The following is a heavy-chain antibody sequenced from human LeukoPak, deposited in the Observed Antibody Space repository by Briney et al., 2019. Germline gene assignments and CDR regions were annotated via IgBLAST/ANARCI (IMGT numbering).Heavy chain of an antibody. Sequence: GGSLRLSCAASGFILSNHWMTWVRQAPGKGPEWVANMNKDGSEKYYVDSVKGRFTISRDNAKNSLYLQMNSLRAEDTAVYYCARGAVAGRHDYNYYYYGMDVWGQGTTVTVSS. J-gene: IGHJ6*02. V-gene: IGHV3-7*03. D-gene: IGHD6-19*01. CDR3: ARGAVAGRHDYNYYYYGMDV. CDR1: GFILSNHW. CDR2: MNKDGSEK.